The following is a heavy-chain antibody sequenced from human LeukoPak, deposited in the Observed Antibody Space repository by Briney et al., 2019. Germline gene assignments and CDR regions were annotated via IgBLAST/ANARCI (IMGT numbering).Heavy chain of an antibody. D-gene: IGHD5-18*01. CDR3: ARGSNYAHFDY. CDR2: IYPGDSVT. J-gene: IGHJ4*02. V-gene: IGHV5-51*01. CDR1: EYSFTDYW. Sequence: GESLKISCKGSEYSFTDYWIGWVRQMPGKGLEWMGIIYPGDSVTRYSPSFEGQVTISADKSISTAYLQWNGLKASDTAIYYCARGSNYAHFDYWGQGTLVTVSS.